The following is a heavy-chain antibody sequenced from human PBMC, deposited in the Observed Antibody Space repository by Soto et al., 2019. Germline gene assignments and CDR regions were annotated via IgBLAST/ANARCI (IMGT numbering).Heavy chain of an antibody. J-gene: IGHJ4*02. CDR2: ISMSSSTI. CDR3: ARELPSGSYPFDH. V-gene: IGHV3-48*02. Sequence: EVQLVQSGGGLVQPGGSLRLSCAASGLTFSNYGMNWVRQAPGKGLELISYISMSSSTIYYEDSVKGRLNISRDNAKKSLYLQMNSLRDEDTAVYYCARELPSGSYPFDHWGQGALVTVSS. D-gene: IGHD1-26*01. CDR1: GLTFSNYG.